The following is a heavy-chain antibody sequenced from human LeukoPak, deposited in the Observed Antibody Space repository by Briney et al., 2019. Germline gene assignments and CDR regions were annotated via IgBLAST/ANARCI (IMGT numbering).Heavy chain of an antibody. CDR2: IYYSGNT. V-gene: IGHV4-59*01. CDR3: ARTGRGYSYGPIDY. CDR1: GGSIDIYY. J-gene: IGHJ4*02. D-gene: IGHD5-18*01. Sequence: SETLSLTCTVSGGSIDIYYWNWIRQSPGKGLEWLGYIYYSGNTNYNPSLKSRVTISVDTSKNQFSLKLRSVTAADTAVYYCARTGRGYSYGPIDYWGQGTLVTVSS.